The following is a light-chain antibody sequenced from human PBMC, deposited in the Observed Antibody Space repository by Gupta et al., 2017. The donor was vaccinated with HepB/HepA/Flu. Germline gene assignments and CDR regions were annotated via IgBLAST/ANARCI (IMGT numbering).Light chain of an antibody. Sequence: EIVLTQSPGTLSLSPWDRATLSCRASHSLTSNYLAWYQQKPGQAPRLLIYGASSRATGVPDRFSGSGSGTDFTLTISRLEPEDFAIYYCQQNVCSPRTFGRGTKVDIK. V-gene: IGKV3-20*01. CDR3: QQNVCSPRT. CDR2: GAS. CDR1: HSLTSNY. J-gene: IGKJ1*01.